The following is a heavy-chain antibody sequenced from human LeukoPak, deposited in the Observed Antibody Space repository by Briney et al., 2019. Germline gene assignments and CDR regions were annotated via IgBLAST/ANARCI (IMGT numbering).Heavy chain of an antibody. J-gene: IGHJ4*02. CDR3: ATDGIPGATTTLDY. V-gene: IGHV3-13*01. D-gene: IGHD1-26*01. Sequence: PGGSLRLSCVASGFTFSNHDMHWVRQATGKGLEWVSAIGTAGKTYYADSVKGRFTISRENAKNSLYLQLNSLRAGDTAVYYCATDGIPGATTTLDYWGQGTLVTVSS. CDR1: GFTFSNHD. CDR2: IGTAGKT.